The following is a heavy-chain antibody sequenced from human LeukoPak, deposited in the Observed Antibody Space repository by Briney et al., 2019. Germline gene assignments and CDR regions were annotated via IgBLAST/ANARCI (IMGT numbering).Heavy chain of an antibody. D-gene: IGHD2-21*02. CDR1: GYIFTSYG. V-gene: IGHV1-18*01. Sequence: GASVKVSCQASGYIFTSYGITWVRQAPGQGLEWMGWISTYNGNTNYLQKIQGRVTMTTDTSTSTAYMELRSLRSDDTAVYYCAREPRCSGAICPAQRSMVVTAELFDYWGQGTLVTVSS. J-gene: IGHJ4*02. CDR3: AREPRCSGAICPAQRSMVVTAELFDY. CDR2: ISTYNGNT.